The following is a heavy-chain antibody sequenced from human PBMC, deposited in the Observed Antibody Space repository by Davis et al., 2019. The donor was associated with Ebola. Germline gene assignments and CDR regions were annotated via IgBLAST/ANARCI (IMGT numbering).Heavy chain of an antibody. Sequence: SETLSLTCTVSGGSVYSSSYYWGWIRQPPGKGLEWIGSMYYSGSTYYNPSLKSRVTISVDTSKKQFSLKLSSVTAADTAVYYCARQALRFLEWLFGGWFDPWGQGTLVTVSS. D-gene: IGHD3-3*01. V-gene: IGHV4-39*01. CDR1: GGSVYSSSYY. CDR3: ARQALRFLEWLFGGWFDP. CDR2: MYYSGST. J-gene: IGHJ5*02.